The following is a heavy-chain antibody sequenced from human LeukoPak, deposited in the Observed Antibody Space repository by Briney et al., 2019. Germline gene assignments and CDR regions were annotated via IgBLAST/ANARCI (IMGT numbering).Heavy chain of an antibody. V-gene: IGHV3-33*01. CDR3: ARRGTVTTGGAYYFDY. J-gene: IGHJ4*02. D-gene: IGHD4-17*01. CDR1: GFTFSSYG. CDR2: IWYDGSNK. Sequence: GGSLRLSCAASGFTFSSYGMHWVRQAPGKGLEWVAVIWYDGSNKYYADSVKGRFTISRDNSRNTLYLQMNSLRAEDTAVYYCARRGTVTTGGAYYFDYWGQGTLVTVSS.